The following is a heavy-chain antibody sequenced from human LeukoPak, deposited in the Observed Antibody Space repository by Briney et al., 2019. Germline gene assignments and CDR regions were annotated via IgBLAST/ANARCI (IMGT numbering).Heavy chain of an antibody. CDR1: GVAFSSYW. Sequence: GGSLRLSCAASGVAFSSYWLSWVRQAPGKGLEWVANIRQDGIKTNYADSVKGRFTISRDNAEKSLSLQMASLRVEDTAVYYCARGGVLGGWGQGTLVTVSS. J-gene: IGHJ4*02. CDR2: IRQDGIKT. D-gene: IGHD3-16*01. V-gene: IGHV3-7*01. CDR3: ARGGVLGG.